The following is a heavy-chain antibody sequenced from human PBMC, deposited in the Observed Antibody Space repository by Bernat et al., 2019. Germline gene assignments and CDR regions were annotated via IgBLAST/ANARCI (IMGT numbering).Heavy chain of an antibody. CDR1: GFTFSTSY. D-gene: IGHD1-1*01. CDR2: ISGTDGRT. J-gene: IGHJ4*02. CDR3: ARGGTMGVPGRD. Sequence: EVQLLESGGGLAQPGGSLRLSCAASGFTFSTSYMTWVRQAPGKGLEWVSAISGTDGRTFYADSVKGRFTISRDNSKSTLYLQMNSLRAEDTAVYYCARGGTMGVPGRDWGQGTLVTVS. V-gene: IGHV3-23*01.